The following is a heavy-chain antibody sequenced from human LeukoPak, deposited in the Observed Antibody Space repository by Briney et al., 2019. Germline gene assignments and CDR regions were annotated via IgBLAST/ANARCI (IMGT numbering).Heavy chain of an antibody. D-gene: IGHD6-13*01. CDR2: VNSDGSTT. J-gene: IGHJ4*02. Sequence: PGGSLRLSCAASGFPFSNYWMHWVRQAPGKGLVWVSRVNSDGSTTNYADSVKGRFTISRDNAENTLYMRMNSLRPEDTAVYYCAREYYSSSRFDSWGQGTLVTVSS. CDR3: AREYYSSSRFDS. CDR1: GFPFSNYW. V-gene: IGHV3-74*01.